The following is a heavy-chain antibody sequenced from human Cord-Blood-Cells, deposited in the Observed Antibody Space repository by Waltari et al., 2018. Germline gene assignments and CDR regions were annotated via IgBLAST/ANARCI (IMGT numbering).Heavy chain of an antibody. Sequence: QVQLQQWGAGLLKPSETLSLTCAVYGGSFGGYYWSWIRQPPGKGLEWIGEINHSGSTNYNPSLKSRVTISVDTSKNQFSLKLSSVTAADTAVYYCARVRVIAARRWYYFDYWGQGTLVTVSS. CDR3: ARVRVIAARRWYYFDY. CDR2: INHSGST. J-gene: IGHJ4*02. D-gene: IGHD6-6*01. CDR1: GGSFGGYY. V-gene: IGHV4-34*01.